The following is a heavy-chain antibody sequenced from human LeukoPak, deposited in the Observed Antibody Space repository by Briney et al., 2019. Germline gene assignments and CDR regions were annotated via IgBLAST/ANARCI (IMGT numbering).Heavy chain of an antibody. CDR1: GGTFSRYT. Sequence: SVKVSCKASGGTFSRYTISWVRQAPGQGLGWMGRIIPILGIANYAQKFQGRVTITADKSTSTAYMELSSLRSEDTAVYYCASKYCSSTSCKKKGFDYWGQGTLVTVSS. D-gene: IGHD2-2*01. CDR3: ASKYCSSTSCKKKGFDY. V-gene: IGHV1-69*02. J-gene: IGHJ4*02. CDR2: IIPILGIA.